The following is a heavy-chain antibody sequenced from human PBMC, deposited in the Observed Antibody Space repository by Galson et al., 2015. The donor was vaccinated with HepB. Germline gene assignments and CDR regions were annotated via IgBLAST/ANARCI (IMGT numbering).Heavy chain of an antibody. V-gene: IGHV1-2*02. J-gene: IGHJ6*03. Sequence: SVKVSCKASGYTFTGYYMHWVRQAPGQGLEWMGWINPNSGGTNYAQKFRGRVTMTRDTSISTAYMELSRLRSDDTAVYYCARDSYNWNDSGYYYYYMDVWGKGTTVTVSS. CDR1: GYTFTGYY. D-gene: IGHD1-1*01. CDR2: INPNSGGT. CDR3: ARDSYNWNDSGYYYYYMDV.